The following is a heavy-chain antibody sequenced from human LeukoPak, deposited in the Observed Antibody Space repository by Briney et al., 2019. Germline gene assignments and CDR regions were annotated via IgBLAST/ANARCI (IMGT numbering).Heavy chain of an antibody. J-gene: IGHJ5*02. D-gene: IGHD6-6*01. CDR3: ARDRKYSSSFFPGLNWFDP. Sequence: SETLSLTCTVSGGSISSSSYYWGWIRQPPGKGLEWIGSIYYSGSTYYNPSLKSRVTISVDMSKNQFSLKLSSVTAADTAVYYCARDRKYSSSFFPGLNWFDPWGQGTLVTVSS. CDR2: IYYSGST. V-gene: IGHV4-39*07. CDR1: GGSISSSSYY.